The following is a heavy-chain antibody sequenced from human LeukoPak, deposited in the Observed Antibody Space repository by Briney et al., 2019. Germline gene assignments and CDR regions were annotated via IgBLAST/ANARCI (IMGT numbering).Heavy chain of an antibody. J-gene: IGHJ5*02. CDR2: IIPIFVTA. CDR1: LGAFSSYA. V-gene: IGHV1-69*13. D-gene: IGHD2-2*01. CDR3: ARDPQNTEYQLLETNLFDP. Sequence: SVKVSCKASLGAFSSYAISSVRQAPGQRLEWMGGIIPIFVTANYAQKFQGRVTITADESTSTAYMELSSLRSGDTAVYYCARDPQNTEYQLLETNLFDPWGQGTLVTVSS.